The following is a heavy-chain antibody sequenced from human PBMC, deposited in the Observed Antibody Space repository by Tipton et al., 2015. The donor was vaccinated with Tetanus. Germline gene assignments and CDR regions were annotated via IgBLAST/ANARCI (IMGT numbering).Heavy chain of an antibody. D-gene: IGHD3-10*01. CDR2: IYYSGST. CDR3: AGDGEKIMTSDRRQRRATNYYYHYGLDV. Sequence: TLSLTCSVSGASIKNSPYFWNWIRHNPGKGLEWIGYIYYSGSTYYNPSLKSRVTISVDTSKNQITLTLKSVTAADTALYYCAGDGEKIMTSDRRQRRATNYYYHYGLDVWGQGTTVTVSS. V-gene: IGHV4-31*03. J-gene: IGHJ6*02. CDR1: GASIKNSPYF.